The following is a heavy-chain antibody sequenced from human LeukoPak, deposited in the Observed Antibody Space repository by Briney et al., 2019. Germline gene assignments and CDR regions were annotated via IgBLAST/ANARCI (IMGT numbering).Heavy chain of an antibody. CDR2: IIPIFGTA. Sequence: EASVKVSCKASGGTFSSYAISWVRQAPGQGLEWMGGIIPIFGTANYAQKFQGRVTITADKSTSTAYMELSSLRAEDTAVYYCARKPQVTDNYFDYWGQGTLVTVSS. J-gene: IGHJ4*02. CDR1: GGTFSSYA. CDR3: ARKPQVTDNYFDY. V-gene: IGHV1-69*06. D-gene: IGHD1-14*01.